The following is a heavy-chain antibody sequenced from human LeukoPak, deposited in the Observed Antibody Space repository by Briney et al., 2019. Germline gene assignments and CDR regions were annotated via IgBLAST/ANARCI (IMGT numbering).Heavy chain of an antibody. CDR2: IYYSGST. Sequence: KPSETLSLTCTVSGGSISSSSYYWGWIRQPPGKGLEWIGSIYYSGSTYYNPSLKSRVTISVDTSKNQFSLKLTSVTAADTAVYYCARGIDGYNSWGQGTLVTVSS. D-gene: IGHD5-24*01. J-gene: IGHJ4*02. V-gene: IGHV4-39*07. CDR3: ARGIDGYNS. CDR1: GGSISSSSYY.